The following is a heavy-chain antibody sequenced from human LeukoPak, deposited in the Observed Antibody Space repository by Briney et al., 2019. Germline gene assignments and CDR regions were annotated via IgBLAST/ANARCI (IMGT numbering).Heavy chain of an antibody. D-gene: IGHD6-13*01. Sequence: PSETLSLTCAVYGGSFSGYYWSWIRQPPGKGLEWIGEINHSGSTNYNPSLKSRVTISVGTSKNQFSLKLSSVTAADTAVYYCARGRSSSWDFDYWGQGTLVTVSS. CDR3: ARGRSSSWDFDY. CDR2: INHSGST. J-gene: IGHJ4*02. V-gene: IGHV4-34*01. CDR1: GGSFSGYY.